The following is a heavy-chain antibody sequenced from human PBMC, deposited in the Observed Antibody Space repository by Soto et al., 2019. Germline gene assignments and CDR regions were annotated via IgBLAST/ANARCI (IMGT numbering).Heavy chain of an antibody. CDR1: GDSISSDKW. CDR2: IYHSGST. D-gene: IGHD6-13*01. CDR3: ARGETQQQREY. V-gene: IGHV4-4*02. J-gene: IGHJ4*02. Sequence: QVQLQESGPGLVKPSGTLSLTCAVSGDSISSDKWWSWIRQPPGKGLQWIGEIYHSGSTKYNPSLKSRVIISVDKSKNQFSLKLSSVTDADTAVYYCARGETQQQREYWGQGTLVTVSS.